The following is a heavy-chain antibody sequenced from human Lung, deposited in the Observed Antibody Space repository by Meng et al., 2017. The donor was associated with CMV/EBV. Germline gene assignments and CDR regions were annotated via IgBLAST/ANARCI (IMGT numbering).Heavy chain of an antibody. V-gene: IGHV1-69*10. J-gene: IGHJ4*02. D-gene: IGHD3-22*01. CDR3: PRDPGGRLHDSCGYYGDESIPPDY. CDR2: IIPILGIA. Sequence: SVNVSXQSSVCTFSRYPISWVRQARGQGRVWMGGIIPILGIANYAQKFQGRVTITADKSTSTAYMELSSLGSEDTAVYYCPRDPGGRLHDSCGYYGDESIPPDYWGQGTXVTVSS. CDR1: VCTFSRYP.